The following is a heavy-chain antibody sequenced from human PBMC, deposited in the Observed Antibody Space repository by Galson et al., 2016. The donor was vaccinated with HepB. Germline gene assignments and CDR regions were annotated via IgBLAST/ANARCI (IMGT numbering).Heavy chain of an antibody. CDR3: ARSSFGVSNP. J-gene: IGHJ5*02. CDR1: GYTFTSYI. V-gene: IGHV1-69*13. Sequence: SVKVSCKASGYTFTSYIITWVRQAPGQGLEWMGEIFPISGTANYTQKFQGRVTISADESTSTAYMELSSLRSDDTAMYYCARSSFGVSNPWGQGTLVTVSS. CDR2: IFPISGTA. D-gene: IGHD3-3*01.